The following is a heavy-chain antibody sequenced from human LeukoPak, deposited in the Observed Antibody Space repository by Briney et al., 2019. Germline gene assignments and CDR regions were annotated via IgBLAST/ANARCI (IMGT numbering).Heavy chain of an antibody. CDR2: IKQDGTEK. J-gene: IGHJ6*03. D-gene: IGHD2-2*01. V-gene: IGHV3-7*01. Sequence: AGGSLRLSCAASGFTFTTYWMSWVRQAPGKGLEWVANIKQDGTEKYYVDSVKGRFTISRDNAKNSLYLQMNSLRAEDTAVYYCARDAHDIVVVPAAMNYYYYMDVWGKGTTVTISS. CDR1: GFTFTTYW. CDR3: ARDAHDIVVVPAAMNYYYYMDV.